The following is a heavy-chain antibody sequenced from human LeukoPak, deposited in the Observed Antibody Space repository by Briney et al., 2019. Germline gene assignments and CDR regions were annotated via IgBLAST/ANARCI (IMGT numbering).Heavy chain of an antibody. CDR3: AKGGAVTGTMYFQY. CDR1: GFTFSNYE. Sequence: GGSLRLSCAASGFTFSNYEMNWVRQAPGKGLEWVSYISSSGSTIYYADSVKGRFTISRDNAKNSLYLQMNSLRAEDTAVYYCAKGGAVTGTMYFQYWGQGTLVTVSS. CDR2: ISSSGSTI. J-gene: IGHJ1*01. V-gene: IGHV3-48*03. D-gene: IGHD6-19*01.